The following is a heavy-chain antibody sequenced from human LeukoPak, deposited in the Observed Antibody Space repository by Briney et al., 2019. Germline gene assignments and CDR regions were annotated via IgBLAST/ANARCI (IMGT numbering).Heavy chain of an antibody. CDR3: ARESSTLPTDAFDI. V-gene: IGHV1-69*05. D-gene: IGHD6-13*01. J-gene: IGHJ3*02. Sequence: SVKVSCKASGGTFSSYAISRVRQAPGQGLEWVGRIIPIFGTAKYAQKFQGRVTITTDASPSTAYMELNSLRSEDTAVYYCARESSTLPTDAFDIWGQGTMVTVSS. CDR2: IIPIFGTA. CDR1: GGTFSSYA.